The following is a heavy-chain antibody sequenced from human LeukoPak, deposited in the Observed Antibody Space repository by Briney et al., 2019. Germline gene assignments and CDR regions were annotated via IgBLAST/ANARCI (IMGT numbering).Heavy chain of an antibody. CDR1: GFTFDDYA. V-gene: IGHV3-43*02. Sequence: GGSLRLSCAASGFTFDDYAMHWVRHAPGKGLEWVSLISGDGNSTNYAGSVKGRFTISRDNNKNSLYLQMNSLRTEDTAFYYCATNFGAYYYDTSGYYDFWGQGTLVTVSS. J-gene: IGHJ4*02. CDR3: ATNFGAYYYDTSGYYDF. D-gene: IGHD3-22*01. CDR2: ISGDGNST.